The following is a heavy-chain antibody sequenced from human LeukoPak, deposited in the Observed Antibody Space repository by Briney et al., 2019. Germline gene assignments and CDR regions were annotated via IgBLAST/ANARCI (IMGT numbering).Heavy chain of an antibody. CDR3: ARDTRGESDY. J-gene: IGHJ4*01. Sequence: GGSLRLSCAASGFTFSSYSMNWVRQAPGKGLGWVSYISSSSSTIYYADSVKGRFTISRDNAKNALYLQMNSLRAEDTAVYYCARDTRGESDYWGHGTLLTVPS. V-gene: IGHV3-48*01. CDR1: GFTFSSYS. CDR2: ISSSSSTI. D-gene: IGHD2-2*01.